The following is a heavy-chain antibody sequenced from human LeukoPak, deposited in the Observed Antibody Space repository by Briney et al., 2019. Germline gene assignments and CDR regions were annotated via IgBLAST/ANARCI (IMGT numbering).Heavy chain of an antibody. J-gene: IGHJ4*02. V-gene: IGHV1-8*01. CDR1: GYTFTSYD. CDR2: MNPNSGNT. CDR3: ARGGQRRITMVRGVPYYFDY. Sequence: ASVKVSCKASGYTFTSYDINWVRQATGQGHEWMGWMNPNSGNTGYAQKFQGRVTMTRNTSISTAYMELSSLRSEDTAVYYCARGGQRRITMVRGVPYYFDYWGQGTLVTVSS. D-gene: IGHD3-10*01.